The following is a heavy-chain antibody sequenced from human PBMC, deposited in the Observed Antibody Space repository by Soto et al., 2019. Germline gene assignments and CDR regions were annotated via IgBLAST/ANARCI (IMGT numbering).Heavy chain of an antibody. Sequence: GGSLRLSCVVSGFTFSDHYMDWVRQAPGKGLEWVGRIRNKAQTYTTDYAASVRGRLTISRDDSKNSLFLQMNSLKAEDTAMYYCVKPGHGGLGFDYWGQGTLVTVSS. D-gene: IGHD2-15*01. CDR2: IRNKAQTYTT. CDR1: GFTFSDHY. CDR3: VKPGHGGLGFDY. J-gene: IGHJ4*02. V-gene: IGHV3-72*01.